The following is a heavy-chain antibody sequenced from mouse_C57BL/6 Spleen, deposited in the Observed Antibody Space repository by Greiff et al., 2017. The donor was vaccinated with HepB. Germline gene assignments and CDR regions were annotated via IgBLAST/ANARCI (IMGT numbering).Heavy chain of an antibody. D-gene: IGHD2-4*01. CDR3: ARSIPLMDYEDY. CDR2: IRNKANGYTT. CDR1: GFTFTDYY. Sequence: EVKLEESGGGLVQPGGSLSLSCAASGFTFTDYYMSWVRQPPGKALEWLGFIRNKANGYTTEYSSSVKGRFTISRDNSQSILYLQMNALRAEDSATYYCARSIPLMDYEDYWGQGTTLTVSS. J-gene: IGHJ2*01. V-gene: IGHV7-3*01.